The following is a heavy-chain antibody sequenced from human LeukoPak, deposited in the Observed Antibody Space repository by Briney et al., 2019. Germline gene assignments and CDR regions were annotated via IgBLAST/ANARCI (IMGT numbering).Heavy chain of an antibody. CDR2: INHSGST. CDR3: ARGQLLAAAGGFDY. J-gene: IGHJ4*02. CDR1: GGSFSGYY. V-gene: IGHV4-34*01. Sequence: SETLSLTCAVYGGSFSGYYWSWIRQPPGKGLEWLGEINHSGSTNYNPSLKSRVTISVDTSKNQFSLKLSSVTAADTAVYYCARGQLLAAAGGFDYWGQGTLVTVSS. D-gene: IGHD6-13*01.